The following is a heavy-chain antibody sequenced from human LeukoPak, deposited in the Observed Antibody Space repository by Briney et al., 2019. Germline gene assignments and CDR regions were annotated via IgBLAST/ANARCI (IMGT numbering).Heavy chain of an antibody. CDR3: AKEGYRMVRGMGET. Sequence: GGSLRLSCAATGFTFSSYAMSWVRQAPGKGLEWLSAISGTGGSTYYTDSVRGRFTISRDNPKNTLNLQMNSLKDEDTAVYYCAKEGYRMVRGMGETWGQGTLVTVSS. CDR2: ISGTGGST. J-gene: IGHJ5*02. V-gene: IGHV3-23*01. D-gene: IGHD3-10*01. CDR1: GFTFSSYA.